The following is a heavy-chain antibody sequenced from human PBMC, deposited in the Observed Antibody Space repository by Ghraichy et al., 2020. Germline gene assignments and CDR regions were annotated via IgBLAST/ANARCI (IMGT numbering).Heavy chain of an antibody. CDR1: GFTFSSYG. J-gene: IGHJ3*02. Sequence: GGSLRLSCAASGFTFSSYGMHWVRQAPGKGLEWVAVISYDGSNKYYADSVKGRFTISRDNSKNTLYLQMNSLRAEDTAVYYCAKGWARQRPHDAFDIWGQGTMVTVSS. D-gene: IGHD1-1*01. CDR2: ISYDGSNK. V-gene: IGHV3-30*18. CDR3: AKGWARQRPHDAFDI.